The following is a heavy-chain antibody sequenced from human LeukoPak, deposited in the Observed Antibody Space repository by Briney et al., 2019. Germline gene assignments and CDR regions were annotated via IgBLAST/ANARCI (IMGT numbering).Heavy chain of an antibody. D-gene: IGHD3-3*01. J-gene: IGHJ6*03. Sequence: GGSLRLSCAASGFTFGSYATSWVRQAPGKGLEWVSVISGSGGNTFYADSVKGRFTISRDNSKDTLYLQMNSLRAEDTAVYYCAKDQGFYTHTYYYYYMDVWGKGTTVTVSS. CDR2: ISGSGGNT. CDR1: GFTFGSYA. CDR3: AKDQGFYTHTYYYYYMDV. V-gene: IGHV3-23*01.